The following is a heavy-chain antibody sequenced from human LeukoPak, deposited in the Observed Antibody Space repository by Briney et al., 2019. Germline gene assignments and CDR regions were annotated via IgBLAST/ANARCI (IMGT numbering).Heavy chain of an antibody. CDR2: ISGSGGST. V-gene: IGHV3-23*01. Sequence: GGSLRLSCAASGFTFSSYAMSWVRQAPGKGLERVSAISGSGGSTYYADSVKGRFTISRDNSKNTLYLQMNSLRAEDTAVYYCAKGRSVGGARYYFDYWGQGTLVTVSS. J-gene: IGHJ4*02. D-gene: IGHD3-16*01. CDR3: AKGRSVGGARYYFDY. CDR1: GFTFSSYA.